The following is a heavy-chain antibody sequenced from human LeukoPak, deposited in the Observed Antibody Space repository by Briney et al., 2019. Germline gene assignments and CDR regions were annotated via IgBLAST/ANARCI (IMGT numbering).Heavy chain of an antibody. CDR1: GFTFSDSG. CDR3: ARDLCSTTSCLDY. Sequence: GGSLRLSCAASGFTFSDSGFHWVRQTPGKGLEWVAFIRYDGSKKYYVDSVKGRFTISRDNSKNTLYLQMNSLRVEDTAVYYCARDLCSTTSCLDYWGQGTLVTVSS. V-gene: IGHV3-30*02. D-gene: IGHD2-2*01. CDR2: IRYDGSKK. J-gene: IGHJ4*02.